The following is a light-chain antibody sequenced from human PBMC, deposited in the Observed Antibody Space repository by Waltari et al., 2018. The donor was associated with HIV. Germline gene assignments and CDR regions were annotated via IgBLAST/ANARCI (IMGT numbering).Light chain of an antibody. Sequence: QSALTPPAPVSGCPGQSRTIPCTRSSSDVGDFNFVSWYQHRPGKAPKVMIYDVSYRPSGVSNRFSGSKSANTAPLTITGLQAEDEAVYYCCSLTRSDTLWVFGGGTKLTVL. CDR3: CSLTRSDTLWV. CDR2: DVS. J-gene: IGLJ3*02. CDR1: SSDVGDFNF. V-gene: IGLV2-14*03.